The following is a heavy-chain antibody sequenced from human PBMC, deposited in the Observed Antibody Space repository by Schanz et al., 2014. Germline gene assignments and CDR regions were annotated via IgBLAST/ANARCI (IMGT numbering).Heavy chain of an antibody. J-gene: IGHJ5*02. V-gene: IGHV1-69*04. CDR2: IIPILGIP. CDR3: ARGPRGTSA. CDR1: GGTFSTYT. D-gene: IGHD3-10*01. Sequence: QVQLVQSGDEVKKPGSSVKVSCKASGGTFSTYTISWVRQAPGQGLEWMGRIIPILGIPNYAQKFQGRVTFTADKATSTAYMELSSLKAEDTALYYCARGPRGTSAWGQGTLVTVSS.